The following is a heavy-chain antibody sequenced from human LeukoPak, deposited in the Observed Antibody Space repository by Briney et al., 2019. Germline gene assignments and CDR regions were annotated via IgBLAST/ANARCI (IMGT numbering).Heavy chain of an antibody. V-gene: IGHV3-23*01. J-gene: IGHJ4*02. CDR3: GRFRGSGSHTLYSFDY. CDR2: ISGTGGGT. Sequence: SGGSLRLSCAASGFPFSINAMGWVRQAPGKGLEWVSGISGTGGGTSYADSVKGRFSISRDDSINTLYLQMSSLRAEDTAVYYCGRFRGSGSHTLYSFDYWGQGSLVTVSS. CDR1: GFPFSINA. D-gene: IGHD3-10*01.